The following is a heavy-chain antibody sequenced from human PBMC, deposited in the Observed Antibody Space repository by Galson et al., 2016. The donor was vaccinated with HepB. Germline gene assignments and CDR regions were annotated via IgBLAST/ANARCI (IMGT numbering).Heavy chain of an antibody. D-gene: IGHD2-2*01. V-gene: IGHV4-4*02. J-gene: IGHJ4*02. Sequence: ETLSLTCAVSGDSISWTWWSWVRQAPGKGLEWIGEMHHSGLSNYNPSLKSRVSTSVDTSRNQFSLRLSSVNDADTAVYYCARGFPAATIDYWGQGTLVTVSS. CDR3: ARGFPAATIDY. CDR2: MHHSGLS. CDR1: GDSISWTW.